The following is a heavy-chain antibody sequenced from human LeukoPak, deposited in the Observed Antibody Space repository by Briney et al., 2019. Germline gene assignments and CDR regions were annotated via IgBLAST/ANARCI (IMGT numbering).Heavy chain of an antibody. V-gene: IGHV3-21*01. CDR3: ARDLGGSGDLYFDY. Sequence: GGSLRLSCAASGFTFSSYSMNWVRQAPGKGLEWVSSINSAGSYIYYADSMKGRFTISRDNAKKSLYLQMNSLRAEDTAVYYCARDLGGSGDLYFDYWGQGTLVTVSS. D-gene: IGHD3-10*01. CDR2: INSAGSYI. J-gene: IGHJ4*02. CDR1: GFTFSSYS.